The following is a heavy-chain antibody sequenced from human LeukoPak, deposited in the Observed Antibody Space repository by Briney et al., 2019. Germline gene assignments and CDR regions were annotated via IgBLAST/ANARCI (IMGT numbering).Heavy chain of an antibody. CDR1: GFTVSSNY. Sequence: PGGSLRLSCAASGFTVSSNYMSWVRQAPGKGLEWVSVIYSGGSTYYADSVKGRFTISRDNSKNTLYLQMNSLRAEDTAVYYCAKATRRDCTNGVCYAGVNYFDYWGQGTLVTVSS. CDR3: AKATRRDCTNGVCYAGVNYFDY. CDR2: IYSGGST. V-gene: IGHV3-53*01. D-gene: IGHD2-8*01. J-gene: IGHJ4*02.